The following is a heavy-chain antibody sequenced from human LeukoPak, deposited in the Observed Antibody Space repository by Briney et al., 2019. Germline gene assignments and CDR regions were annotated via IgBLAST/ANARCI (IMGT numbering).Heavy chain of an antibody. CDR1: GFTFRSYG. D-gene: IGHD2-21*02. V-gene: IGHV3-23*01. Sequence: GGSLRLSFAASGFTFRSYGMSGVGQAPGKGLDWVPAISGSGGSTYYAASVKGRFTISRDNSKNTLYLQTNSLRTKDTAVYYCAKDLEAYCGGDCYSSCDYWGQGTLVTVSS. CDR2: ISGSGGST. J-gene: IGHJ4*02. CDR3: AKDLEAYCGGDCYSSCDY.